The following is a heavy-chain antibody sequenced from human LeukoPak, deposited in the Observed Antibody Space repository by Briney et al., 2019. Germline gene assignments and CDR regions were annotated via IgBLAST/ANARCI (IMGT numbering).Heavy chain of an antibody. J-gene: IGHJ5*02. D-gene: IGHD2-21*01. CDR3: TRDRGVVIATWFDP. V-gene: IGHV3-20*04. CDR2: INWNGGTT. Sequence: GGSLRLSCAASGFIFDDYAMSWVRQTPGKGLEWVSNINWNGGTTTYADSVKGRFTISRDNAKNSMYLQMNSLGVEDTALYYCTRDRGVVIATWFDPWGQGTLVTVSS. CDR1: GFIFDDYA.